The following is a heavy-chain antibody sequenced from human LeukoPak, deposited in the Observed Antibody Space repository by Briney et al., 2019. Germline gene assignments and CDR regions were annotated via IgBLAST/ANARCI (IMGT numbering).Heavy chain of an antibody. Sequence: SETLSLTCAVYGGSFSGYYWSWIRQPPGKGLEWIGEINHSGSTNYNPSLKSRVTISVDTSKNQFSQKLSSVTAADTAVYYCARGRGNWYFDYWGQGTLVTVSS. CDR1: GGSFSGYY. V-gene: IGHV4-34*01. CDR2: INHSGST. J-gene: IGHJ4*02. CDR3: ARGRGNWYFDY. D-gene: IGHD3-16*01.